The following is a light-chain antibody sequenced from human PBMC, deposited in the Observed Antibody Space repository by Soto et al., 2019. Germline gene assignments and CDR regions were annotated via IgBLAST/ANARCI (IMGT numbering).Light chain of an antibody. Sequence: QSVLTQPASVSGSPGQSITISCTGTSSDVGSYNLVSWYQQHPGKAPKLMIYEGSKRPSGVSNRFSGSKSGNTASLTISGLQAEDEADYYCCSYAGTYVFGTGTTLTVL. CDR1: SSDVGSYNL. V-gene: IGLV2-23*01. J-gene: IGLJ1*01. CDR3: CSYAGTYV. CDR2: EGS.